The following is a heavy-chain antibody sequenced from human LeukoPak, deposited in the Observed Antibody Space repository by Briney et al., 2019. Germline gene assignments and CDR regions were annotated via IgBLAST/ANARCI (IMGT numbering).Heavy chain of an antibody. D-gene: IGHD6-13*01. CDR3: ARVPIAAAGTLFDY. V-gene: IGHV1-2*02. Sequence: GASVTVSFKASGYTFTVYYMHWVRQAPGQGRERMGWINPNSGGTNYTQKFQGRVTMTRDTSISTAYMELSRLRSDDTAVYYCARVPIAAAGTLFDYWGQGTLVTVSS. J-gene: IGHJ4*02. CDR1: GYTFTVYY. CDR2: INPNSGGT.